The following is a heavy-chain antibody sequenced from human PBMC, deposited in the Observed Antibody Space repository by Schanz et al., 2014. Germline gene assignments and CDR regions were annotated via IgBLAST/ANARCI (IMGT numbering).Heavy chain of an antibody. J-gene: IGHJ4*02. Sequence: DVQLLESGGGLVQPGGSLRLSCAASGFTFSSYAMSWVRQAPGKGLEWVSALSGSGGSTYYADSVKGRFTISRDNSKNTLYLQMNTLRAEDTAVYYCARDRGYCSGGSCLTFDYWGQGTLXTVSS. CDR1: GFTFSSYA. D-gene: IGHD2-15*01. CDR2: LSGSGGST. CDR3: ARDRGYCSGGSCLTFDY. V-gene: IGHV3-23*01.